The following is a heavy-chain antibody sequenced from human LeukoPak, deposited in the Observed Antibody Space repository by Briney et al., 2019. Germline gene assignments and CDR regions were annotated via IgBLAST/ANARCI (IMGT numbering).Heavy chain of an antibody. CDR2: MNPNSGNT. Sequence: ASVKVSCKASGYTFTSYDINWVRQATGQGLEWMGWMNPNSGNTGYAQKFQGRVTITRNTSISTAYMELSSLRSEDTAVYYCARGDGNDYYYYYMDVWGKGTTVTVSS. CDR3: ARGDGNDYYYYYMDV. CDR1: GYTFTSYD. J-gene: IGHJ6*03. D-gene: IGHD1-1*01. V-gene: IGHV1-8*03.